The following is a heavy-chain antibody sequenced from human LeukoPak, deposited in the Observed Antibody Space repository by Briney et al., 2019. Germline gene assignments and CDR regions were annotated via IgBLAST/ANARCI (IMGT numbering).Heavy chain of an antibody. CDR1: GLTFSSYA. Sequence: GGSLSLSCAASGLTFSSYAMSWVRQAPGKGLEWVSAISGSGGSTYYADSVKGRFTISRDNSKNTLYLHMNTLSAEDTAVYYCAKWAYYDFWSGHYKSHFDSWGQGTLVTVSP. CDR2: ISGSGGST. CDR3: AKWAYYDFWSGHYKSHFDS. V-gene: IGHV3-23*01. D-gene: IGHD3-3*01. J-gene: IGHJ4*02.